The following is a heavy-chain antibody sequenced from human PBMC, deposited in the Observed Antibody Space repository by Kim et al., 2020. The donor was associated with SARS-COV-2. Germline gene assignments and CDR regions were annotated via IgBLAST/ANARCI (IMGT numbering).Heavy chain of an antibody. CDR3: ARSLITMVRGGTAYYYYGMDV. CDR1: GYSFTSYW. J-gene: IGHJ6*02. D-gene: IGHD3-10*01. CDR2: IYPGDSDT. Sequence: GESLKISCKGSGYSFTSYWIGWVRQMPGKGLEWMGIIYPGDSDTRYSPSFQGQVTISADKSISTAYLQWSSLKASDTAMYYCARSLITMVRGGTAYYYYGMDVWGQGTTVTVSS. V-gene: IGHV5-51*01.